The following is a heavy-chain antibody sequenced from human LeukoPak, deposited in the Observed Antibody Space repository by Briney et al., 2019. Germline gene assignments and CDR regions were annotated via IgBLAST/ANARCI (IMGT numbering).Heavy chain of an antibody. CDR2: FDPEDGET. Sequence: ASVKVSCKVSGYTLTELSMHWVRQAPGKGLEWMGGFDPEDGETIYAQKFQGRVTMTEDTSTDTAYMELSSLRSEDTAVYYCARDLGGLVVPAANWFDPWGQGTLVTVSS. V-gene: IGHV1-24*01. J-gene: IGHJ5*02. CDR1: GYTLTELS. CDR3: ARDLGGLVVPAANWFDP. D-gene: IGHD2-2*01.